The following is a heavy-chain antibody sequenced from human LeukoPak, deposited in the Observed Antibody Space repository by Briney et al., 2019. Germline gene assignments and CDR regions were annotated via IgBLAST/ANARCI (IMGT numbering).Heavy chain of an antibody. J-gene: IGHJ6*02. D-gene: IGHD3-3*01. CDR2: IIPIFGTA. Sequence: ASVKVSCKASGGTFSSYAISWVRQAPGQGLEWMGGIIPIFGTANYAQKFQGRVTITADESTSTAYMELSSLRSEDTAVYYCARALGITIFGVVIMGQYYYYGMDVWGQGTTVTVSS. V-gene: IGHV1-69*13. CDR1: GGTFSSYA. CDR3: ARALGITIFGVVIMGQYYYYGMDV.